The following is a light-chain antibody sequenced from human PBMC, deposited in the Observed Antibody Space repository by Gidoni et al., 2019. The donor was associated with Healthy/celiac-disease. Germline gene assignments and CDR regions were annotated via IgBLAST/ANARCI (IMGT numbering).Light chain of an antibody. CDR3: QQYGSSPGYS. J-gene: IGKJ2*03. CDR2: GAS. CDR1: QSASSSY. V-gene: IGKV3-20*01. Sequence: EIVLTQSPGTLSLSPGESAILSSRASQSASSSYLAWYQQKPGQAPRLLIYGASSRATGIPDRFSGSGSGTDFTLTISRLEPEDFAVYYCQQYGSSPGYSFGQGTKLEIK.